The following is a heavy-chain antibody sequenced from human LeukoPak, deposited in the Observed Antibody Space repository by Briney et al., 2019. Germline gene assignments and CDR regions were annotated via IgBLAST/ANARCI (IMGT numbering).Heavy chain of an antibody. J-gene: IGHJ4*02. D-gene: IGHD3-16*02. CDR3: ARRTFGGVIAY. Sequence: SETLSLTCTVSGGSISSHFWSWIRQAPGKGLEWIAYVHYTGSTNYNPSFKSRVTISMDTSKTQFSLRLRSVTAADTAMYYCARRTFGGVIAYWGQGTLVTVSS. V-gene: IGHV4-59*11. CDR1: GGSISSHF. CDR2: VHYTGST.